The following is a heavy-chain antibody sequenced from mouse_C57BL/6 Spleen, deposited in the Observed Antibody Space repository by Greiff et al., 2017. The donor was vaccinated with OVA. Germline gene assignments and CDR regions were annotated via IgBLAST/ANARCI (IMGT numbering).Heavy chain of an antibody. V-gene: IGHV5-12*01. J-gene: IGHJ1*03. CDR2: ISNGGGST. D-gene: IGHD2-5*01. Sequence: EVKLMESGGGLVQPGGSLKLSCAASGFTFSDYYMYWVRQTPEKRLEWVAYISNGGGSTYYPDTVKGRFTISRDNAKNTLYLQMSRLKSEDTAMYYCARQGAYYSNYEGWYFDVWGTGTTVTVSS. CDR3: ARQGAYYSNYEGWYFDV. CDR1: GFTFSDYY.